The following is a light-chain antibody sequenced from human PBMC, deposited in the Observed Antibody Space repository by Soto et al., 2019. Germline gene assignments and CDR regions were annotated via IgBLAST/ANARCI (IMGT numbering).Light chain of an antibody. Sequence: EIEMTQSPATLSVSPGERATLSCRASQSVSSNLAWYQQKAGQAPRLLIYGASTRATGIPARFSGSGSGTEFTLTISSLQSEDFAVYYCQQYNNWPPSFTFSPGTKVDIK. CDR3: QQYNNWPPSFT. CDR1: QSVSSN. V-gene: IGKV3-15*01. J-gene: IGKJ3*01. CDR2: GAS.